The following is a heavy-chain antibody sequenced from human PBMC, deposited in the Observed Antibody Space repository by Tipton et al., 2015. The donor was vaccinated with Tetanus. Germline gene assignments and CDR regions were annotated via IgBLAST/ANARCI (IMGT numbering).Heavy chain of an antibody. Sequence: GLVKPSETLSLTCTVSGDSVSGYYWNWIRQPPGKGLEWIGYMFHSGSTYYNPSLMSRVTISVDTSQNQFSLKLNSVTAADTAVYYCARGYSAYDYWGQGSPVTVSS. D-gene: IGHD5-12*01. V-gene: IGHV4-59*06. CDR2: MFHSGST. CDR1: GDSVSGYY. CDR3: ARGYSAYDY. J-gene: IGHJ4*02.